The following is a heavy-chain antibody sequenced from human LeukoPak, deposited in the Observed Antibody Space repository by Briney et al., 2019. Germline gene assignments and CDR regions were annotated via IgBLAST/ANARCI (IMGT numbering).Heavy chain of an antibody. CDR1: GFTFSSYS. CDR2: ISSSSSTI. V-gene: IGHV3-48*04. J-gene: IGHJ4*02. Sequence: GGSLRLSCAASGFTFSSYSMNWVRQAPGKGLEWVSYISSSSSTIYYADSVKGRFTISRDNAKNSLYLQMNSLRAEDTAVHYCARVPLTYNWNDVYFDYWGQGTLVTVSS. CDR3: ARVPLTYNWNDVYFDY. D-gene: IGHD1-20*01.